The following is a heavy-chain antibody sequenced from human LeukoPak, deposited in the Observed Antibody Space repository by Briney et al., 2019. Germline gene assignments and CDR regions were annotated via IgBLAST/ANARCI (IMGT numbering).Heavy chain of an antibody. V-gene: IGHV1-2*02. CDR1: GYTFTGYY. D-gene: IGHD3-10*01. Sequence: ASVKVSCKASGYTFTGYYMHWVRQAPGQGLEWMGWINPNSGGTNYAQKFQGRVTMTRDTSISTAYVELSRLRSDDTAVYYCVFFGSGTPNAFDIWGQGTMVTVSS. CDR2: INPNSGGT. J-gene: IGHJ3*02. CDR3: VFFGSGTPNAFDI.